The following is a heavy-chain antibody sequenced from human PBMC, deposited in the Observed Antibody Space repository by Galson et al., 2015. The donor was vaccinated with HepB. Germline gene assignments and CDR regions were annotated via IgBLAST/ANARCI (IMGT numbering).Heavy chain of an antibody. Sequence: CKASGYTFTSYGLSWLRQAPGRGLEYMGWISPYNGNTNYAQKLQGRVTMTTDKSTTTAYMELRSLRSDDTAVYYCALCTGTYPYYFDFWGQGTLVAVSS. CDR1: GYTFTSYG. D-gene: IGHD3-10*01. CDR2: ISPYNGNT. J-gene: IGHJ4*02. CDR3: ALCTGTYPYYFDF. V-gene: IGHV1-18*01.